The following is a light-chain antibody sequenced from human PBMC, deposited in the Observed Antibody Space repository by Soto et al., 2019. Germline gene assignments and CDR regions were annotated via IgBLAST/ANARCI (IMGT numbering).Light chain of an antibody. J-gene: IGLJ1*01. CDR3: TSYAGGNNV. CDR2: EVN. V-gene: IGLV2-8*01. CDR1: SSDVGGYNY. Sequence: QSALTQPPSASGSPGQSVTISCTGTSSDVGGYNYVSWNQQHPGKVPKLMVYEVNKRPSGVPDRFSGSKSGNTASLTVSGLQAEDEADYYCTSYAGGNNVFGTGTQLTVL.